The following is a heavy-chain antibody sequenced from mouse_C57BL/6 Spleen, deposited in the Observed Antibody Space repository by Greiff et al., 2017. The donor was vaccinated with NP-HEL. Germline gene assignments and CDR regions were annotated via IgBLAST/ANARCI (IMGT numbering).Heavy chain of an antibody. V-gene: IGHV1-69*01. CDR1: GYTFTSYW. Sequence: QVQLQQPGAELVMPGASVKLSCKASGYTFTSYWMHWVKQRPGQGLEWIGEIDPSDSYTNYNQKFKGKSTLTVDKSSSTAYIQLSSLTSEDSAVYYCATYDYSFDYWGQGTTLTVSS. D-gene: IGHD2-4*01. CDR2: IDPSDSYT. CDR3: ATYDYSFDY. J-gene: IGHJ2*01.